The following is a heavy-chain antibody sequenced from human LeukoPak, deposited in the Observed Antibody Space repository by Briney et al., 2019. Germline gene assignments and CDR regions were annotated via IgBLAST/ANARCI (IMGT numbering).Heavy chain of an antibody. CDR1: GFTFDDYG. CDR2: ISGSGGST. D-gene: IGHD3-10*01. CDR3: AKESGSGSYYKKDY. J-gene: IGHJ4*02. Sequence: GGSLRLSCAASGFTFDDYGMSWVRQAPGKGLEWVSAISGSGGSTYYADSVKGRFTISRDNSKNTLYLQMNSLRAEDTAVYYCAKESGSGSYYKKDYWGQGTLVTVSS. V-gene: IGHV3-23*01.